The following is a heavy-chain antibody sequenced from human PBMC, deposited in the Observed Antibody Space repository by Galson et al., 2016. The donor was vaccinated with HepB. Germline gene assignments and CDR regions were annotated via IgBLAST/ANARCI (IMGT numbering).Heavy chain of an antibody. J-gene: IGHJ6*02. V-gene: IGHV3-30*04. D-gene: IGHD3-3*01. CDR2: ISYDRSYQ. CDR3: ASLGGSGYRNAYYYDTMDV. CDR1: GFTFGDYV. Sequence: SLRLSCAASGFTFGDYVLHWVRQAPGKGLEWVAVISYDRSYQYYADSVKGRFTISRDNSKSTLYLQMNSLRAEDTAIYHCASLGGSGYRNAYYYDTMDVWGQGTTVTVSS.